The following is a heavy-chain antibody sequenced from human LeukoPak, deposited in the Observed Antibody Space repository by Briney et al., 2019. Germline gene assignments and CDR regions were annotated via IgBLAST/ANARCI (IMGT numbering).Heavy chain of an antibody. V-gene: IGHV3-7*01. D-gene: IGHD1-1*01. J-gene: IGHJ4*02. CDR2: IKHDGSEQ. Sequence: GGSLRLSCTASGFTFSSYSMTWVCQAPGKGLEWVANIKHDGSEQYYVDSVRGRVTISRDNAKNSVHLQMNNLRVEDTAVYFCARHNWYEFDYWGQGTLVTASS. CDR1: GFTFSSYS. CDR3: ARHNWYEFDY.